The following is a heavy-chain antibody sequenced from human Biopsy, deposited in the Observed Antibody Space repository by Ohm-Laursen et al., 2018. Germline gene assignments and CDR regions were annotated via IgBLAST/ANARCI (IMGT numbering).Heavy chain of an antibody. Sequence: ETLSLTCTVSGGSIGSFFWSWIRQPPGKGLEWIGYVYYTGSTDYNPSLQSRVTISVDTSKNHFSLRLRSVTPADTAIYYCARDRGYYSDRTVPGYFDLWGRGTLVTVSS. J-gene: IGHJ2*01. V-gene: IGHV4-59*01. CDR3: ARDRGYYSDRTVPGYFDL. CDR1: GGSIGSFF. D-gene: IGHD3-22*01. CDR2: VYYTGST.